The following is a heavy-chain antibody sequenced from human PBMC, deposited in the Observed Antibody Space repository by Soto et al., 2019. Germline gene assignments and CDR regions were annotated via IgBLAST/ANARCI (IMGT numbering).Heavy chain of an antibody. CDR3: AREAAGDFIDY. CDR1: GFTFSYYS. V-gene: IGHV3-48*01. J-gene: IGHJ4*02. CDR2: ISSGRTTI. D-gene: IGHD3-16*01. Sequence: EVQLVESGGGLVQPGGSLRLSCAASGFTFSYYSMNWVRQAPGKGLEWVSYISSGRTTIYYAESVKGRFPISRDNGKNSLYLQMNSLRAEDTAVYYCAREAAGDFIDYWGQGTLVTVSS.